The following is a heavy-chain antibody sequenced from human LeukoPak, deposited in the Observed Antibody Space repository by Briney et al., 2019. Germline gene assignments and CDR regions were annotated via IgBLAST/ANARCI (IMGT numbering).Heavy chain of an antibody. CDR2: INHSGST. J-gene: IGHJ5*02. CDR3: ARARTRNYYGSGSFTNWFDP. Sequence: SETLSLTCAVYGGSFSGYSWSWIRQPPGKGLEWIGEINHSGSTNYNPSLKSRVTISVDTSKNQFSLKLSSVTAADAAVYYCARARTRNYYGSGSFTNWFDPWGQGTLVTVSS. V-gene: IGHV4-34*01. CDR1: GGSFSGYS. D-gene: IGHD3-10*01.